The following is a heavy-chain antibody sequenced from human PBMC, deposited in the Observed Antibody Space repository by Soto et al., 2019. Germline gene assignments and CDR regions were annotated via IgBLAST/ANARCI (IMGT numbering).Heavy chain of an antibody. CDR1: GGTFSSYT. CDR3: ARALRNTVKRAYYYYYMDV. Sequence: QVQLVQSGAEVKKPGSSVKVSCKASGGTFSSYTISWVRQAPGQGLEWMGRIIPILGIANYAQKFQGRVTITADKSTSTAYMELSSLRSEDTAVYYCARALRNTVKRAYYYYYMDVWGKGTTVTVSS. D-gene: IGHD4-17*01. CDR2: IIPILGIA. V-gene: IGHV1-69*02. J-gene: IGHJ6*03.